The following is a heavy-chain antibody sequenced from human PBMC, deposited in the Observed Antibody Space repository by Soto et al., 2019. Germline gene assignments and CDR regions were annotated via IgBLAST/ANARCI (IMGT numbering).Heavy chain of an antibody. V-gene: IGHV3-23*01. CDR3: AKEPEVTGRGLDY. J-gene: IGHJ4*02. D-gene: IGHD2-21*02. CDR2: IENSGGGT. CDR1: GFTFSAVA. Sequence: EVQLLESGGGLVQPGGSLRLSCAASGFTFSAVAMAWVRQAPGKGLEWVSTIENSGGGTFYADSVKGRFTISRDNSNNALYLQMNSLRAEDTAIYYCAKEPEVTGRGLDYWGQGTLVTVSS.